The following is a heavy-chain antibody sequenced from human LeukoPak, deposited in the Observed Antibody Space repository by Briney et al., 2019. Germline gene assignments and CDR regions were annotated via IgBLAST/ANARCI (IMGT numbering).Heavy chain of an antibody. CDR1: GFTFSSYA. J-gene: IGHJ6*02. CDR2: ISYDGSNK. CDR3: ARGGDSSGWYRYYYYYGMDV. Sequence: GGSLRLSCAASGFTFSSYATHWVRQAPGKGLEWVAVISYDGSNKYYADSVKGRFTISRDNSKNTLYLQMNSLRAEDTAVYYCARGGDSSGWYRYYYYYGMDVWGQGTTVTVSS. V-gene: IGHV3-30-3*01. D-gene: IGHD6-19*01.